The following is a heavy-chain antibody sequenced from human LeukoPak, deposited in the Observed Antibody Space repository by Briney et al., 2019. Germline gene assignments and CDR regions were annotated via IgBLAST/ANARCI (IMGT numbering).Heavy chain of an antibody. J-gene: IGHJ3*02. CDR1: GGSISSGGYY. D-gene: IGHD4-17*01. V-gene: IGHV4-31*03. CDR2: IYYSRST. CDR3: ARDLVYGYGDYALRGMGFAI. Sequence: SQTLSLTCTVSGGSISSGGYYWSWIRQHPGKGLEWIGYIYYSRSTYYNPSLKSRVTISVDTSKNQVSLKLSSVTAADTAVYYCARDLVYGYGDYALRGMGFAIWGQGTMVTVSS.